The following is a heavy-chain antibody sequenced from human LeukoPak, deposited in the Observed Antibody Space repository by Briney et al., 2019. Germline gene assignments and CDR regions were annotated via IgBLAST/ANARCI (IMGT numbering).Heavy chain of an antibody. CDR3: ARDTYGMDV. V-gene: IGHV3-53*01. J-gene: IGHJ6*02. CDR1: GFIFSSYA. Sequence: GGSLRLSCEASGFIFSSYAMNWVRQAPGKGLEWVSVIYSGGSTYYADSVEGRFTISRDNSKNTLYLQMNSLRAEDTAVYYCARDTYGMDVWGQGTTVTVSS. CDR2: IYSGGST.